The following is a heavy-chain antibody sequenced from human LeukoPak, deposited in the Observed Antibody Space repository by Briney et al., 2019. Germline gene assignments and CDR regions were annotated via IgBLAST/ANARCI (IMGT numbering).Heavy chain of an antibody. V-gene: IGHV4-38-2*01. CDR3: ARSTYSSGWYWDY. CDR1: GHSISSGYY. CDR2: FYHSGST. Sequence: SETLSLTCAVSGHSISSGYYWGWIRQPPGKGLEWIGSFYHSGSTDHNPSLKSRVTISADTSENQFALKLSSVTAADTAVYYCARSTYSSGWYWDYWGQGTLVTVSS. D-gene: IGHD6-19*01. J-gene: IGHJ4*02.